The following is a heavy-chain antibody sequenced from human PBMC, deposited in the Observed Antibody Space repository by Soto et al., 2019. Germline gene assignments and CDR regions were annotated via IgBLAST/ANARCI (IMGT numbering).Heavy chain of an antibody. CDR2: INAGNGNT. Sequence: GASVKVSCKASGYTFTSYAMHWVRQAPGQRLEWMGWINAGNGNTKYSQKFQGRVTITRDTSASTAYMELSSLRSEDTAVYYCARDRDILTGYYLNWLDPWGQGTLVTVSS. D-gene: IGHD3-9*01. CDR1: GYTFTSYA. V-gene: IGHV1-3*01. J-gene: IGHJ5*02. CDR3: ARDRDILTGYYLNWLDP.